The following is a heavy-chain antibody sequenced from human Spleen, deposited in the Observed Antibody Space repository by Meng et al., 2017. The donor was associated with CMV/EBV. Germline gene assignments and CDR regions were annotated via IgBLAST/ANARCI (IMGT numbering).Heavy chain of an antibody. Sequence: ASVKVSCKASGYTFTRYDINWVRQATGQGPEWMGWMNPNSGNTGYAQKLQGRVTFTRDTSTSTAYMELSRLTSEDTAVYYCARVLIEVEPVGREYKYDNYGMDVWGQGTTVTVSS. CDR1: GYTFTRYD. CDR2: MNPNSGNT. CDR3: ARVLIEVEPVGREYKYDNYGMDV. V-gene: IGHV1-8*03. J-gene: IGHJ6*02. D-gene: IGHD2-2*01.